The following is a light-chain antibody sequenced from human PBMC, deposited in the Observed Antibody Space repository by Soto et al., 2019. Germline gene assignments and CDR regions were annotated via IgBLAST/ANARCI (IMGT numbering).Light chain of an antibody. CDR3: QQLNSYPLT. J-gene: IGKJ4*01. Sequence: DIQLTQSPSFLSASVGDRVTITCRASQGISSSLACYQQKPGKAPKLLIYAASTLQSAVPSRFSGSGSGTEFTLTINSLQPEDFAIYYCQQLNSYPLTFGGGTKVDIK. CDR2: AAS. V-gene: IGKV1-9*01. CDR1: QGISSS.